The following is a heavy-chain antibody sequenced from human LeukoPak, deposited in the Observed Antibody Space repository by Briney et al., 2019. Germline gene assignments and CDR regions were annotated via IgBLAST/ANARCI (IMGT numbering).Heavy chain of an antibody. CDR1: GFTFSSYA. CDR3: ARDRWFGELFHNGMDV. CDR2: ISYDGSNK. V-gene: IGHV3-30*04. D-gene: IGHD3-10*01. Sequence: GGSLRLSCAASGFTFSSYAMHWVRQAPGKGLEWVAGISYDGSNKYYADSVKGRFTISRDNSKNTLYLQMNSLRAEDTAVYYCARDRWFGELFHNGMDVWGQGTTVTVSS. J-gene: IGHJ6*02.